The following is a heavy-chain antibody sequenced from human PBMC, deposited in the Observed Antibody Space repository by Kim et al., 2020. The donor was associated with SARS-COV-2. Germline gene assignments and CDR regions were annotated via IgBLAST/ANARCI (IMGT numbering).Heavy chain of an antibody. CDR1: GFTFSSYA. Sequence: GGSLRLSCAASGFTFSSYAMHWVRQAPGKGLEWVAVISYDGSNKYYADSVKGRFTISRDNSKNTLYLQMNSLRAEDTAVYYCARDILVGGFGELLESAFDIWGQGTMVTVSS. J-gene: IGHJ3*02. V-gene: IGHV3-30*04. D-gene: IGHD3-10*01. CDR2: ISYDGSNK. CDR3: ARDILVGGFGELLESAFDI.